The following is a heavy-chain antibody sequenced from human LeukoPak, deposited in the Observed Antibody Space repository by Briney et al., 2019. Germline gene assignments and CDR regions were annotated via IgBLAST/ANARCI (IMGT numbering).Heavy chain of an antibody. D-gene: IGHD6-13*01. J-gene: IGHJ4*02. Sequence: PSETLSLTCTVSGGSISSGDYYWSWIRQPPGKGLEWIGYIYYSGSTYYNPSLKSRVTISVDTSKNQFSLKLSSVTAADTAVYYCAREIGPPGIAAAGAVDYWGQGTLVTVSS. V-gene: IGHV4-30-4*01. CDR2: IYYSGST. CDR3: AREIGPPGIAAAGAVDY. CDR1: GGSISSGDYY.